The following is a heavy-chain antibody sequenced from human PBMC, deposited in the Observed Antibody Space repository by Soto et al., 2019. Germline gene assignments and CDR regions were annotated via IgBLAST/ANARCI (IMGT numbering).Heavy chain of an antibody. CDR1: GFTFSSYS. D-gene: IGHD3-3*01. V-gene: IGHV3-48*01. CDR3: AREGDDFLSGYYSPKNYYYYYYMDV. J-gene: IGHJ6*03. CDR2: ISSSSSTI. Sequence: GGSLRLSCAASGFTFSSYSMNWVRQAPGKGLEWVSYISSSSSTIYYADSVKGRFTISRDNAKNSLYLQMNSLRAEDTAVYYCAREGDDFLSGYYSPKNYYYYYYMDVWGKGTTVTVSS.